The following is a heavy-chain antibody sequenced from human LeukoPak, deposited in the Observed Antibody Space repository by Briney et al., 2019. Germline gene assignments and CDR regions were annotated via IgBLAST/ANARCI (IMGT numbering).Heavy chain of an antibody. V-gene: IGHV4-4*07. Sequence: PSETLSLTCTVSGGSISSYYWSWIRQPAGKGLEWLGRIYTSGSTNYNPSLKSRVTMSVDTSKNQFSLKLSSVTAADTAVYYCARAAARPGYYYYYMDVWGKGTTVTVSS. CDR2: IYTSGST. D-gene: IGHD6-6*01. CDR3: ARAAARPGYYYYYMDV. CDR1: GGSISSYY. J-gene: IGHJ6*03.